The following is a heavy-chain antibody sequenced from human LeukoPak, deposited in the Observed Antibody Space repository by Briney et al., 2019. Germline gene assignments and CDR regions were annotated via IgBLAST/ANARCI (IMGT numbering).Heavy chain of an antibody. V-gene: IGHV1-2*02. Sequence: ASVKVSCKASGGTFSSYAISWVRQAPGQGLEWMGWINPNSGGTNYAQKFQGRVTMTRDTSISTAYMELSRLRSDDTAVYYCARNFGLLWFGTKGGDFDYWGQGTLVTVSS. J-gene: IGHJ4*02. CDR3: ARNFGLLWFGTKGGDFDY. CDR1: GGTFSSYA. CDR2: INPNSGGT. D-gene: IGHD3-10*01.